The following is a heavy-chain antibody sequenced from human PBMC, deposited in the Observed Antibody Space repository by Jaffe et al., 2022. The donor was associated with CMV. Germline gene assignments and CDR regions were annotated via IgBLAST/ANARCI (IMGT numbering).Heavy chain of an antibody. CDR2: TYYRSKWYN. Sequence: QVQLQQSGPGLVKPSQTLSLTCAISGDSVSSNSAAWNWIRQSPSRGLEWLGRTYYRSKWYNDYAVSVKSRITINPDTSKNQFSLQLNSVTPEDTAVYYCARDGIAVAGTLRNWFDPWGQGTLVTVSS. CDR1: GDSVSSNSAA. V-gene: IGHV6-1*01. CDR3: ARDGIAVAGTLRNWFDP. D-gene: IGHD6-19*01. J-gene: IGHJ5*02.